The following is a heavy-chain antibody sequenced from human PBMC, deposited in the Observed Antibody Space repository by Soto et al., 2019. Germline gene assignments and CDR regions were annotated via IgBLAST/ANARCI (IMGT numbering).Heavy chain of an antibody. CDR3: AIDPPGYSYGYGVVY. J-gene: IGHJ4*02. D-gene: IGHD5-18*01. CDR2: ISSSSSYI. Sequence: EVQLVESGGGLVKPGGSLRRSCAASGFTFSSYSMNWVRQAPGKGLEWVSSISSSSSYIYYADSVKGRFTISRDNAKNSLYLQLNSLRAEDTGVYYCAIDPPGYSYGYGVVYWGQGTLVSFSS. CDR1: GFTFSSYS. V-gene: IGHV3-21*01.